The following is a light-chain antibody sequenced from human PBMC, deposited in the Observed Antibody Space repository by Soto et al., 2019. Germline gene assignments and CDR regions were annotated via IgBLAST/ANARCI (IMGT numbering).Light chain of an antibody. V-gene: IGKV3-20*01. Sequence: EIVLTQSPGTLSLSPGERATLSCRASQSVSSSYLAWYQQRPGQAPRLLIYGASNRATGIPDRFSGSGSGTDFTLTISRLEPEDFALYYCQDDVTSLPFGRATNLDIK. CDR1: QSVSSSY. CDR3: QDDVTSLP. J-gene: IGKJ3*01. CDR2: GAS.